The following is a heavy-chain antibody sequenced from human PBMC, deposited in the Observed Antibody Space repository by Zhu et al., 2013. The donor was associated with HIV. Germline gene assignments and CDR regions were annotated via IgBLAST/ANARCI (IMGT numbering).Heavy chain of an antibody. Sequence: QVQVTQSEPVLTKSGASVRVSCKTSGYMFSNYGINWVRLAPGRGLEWMGWITPYNGKTSYSQKMQGRVTMTTDSSTNTADMELRSLTSDDTAVYFCARSFLAYPTSYGFDFWGQGTLIIVSS. J-gene: IGHJ4*02. D-gene: IGHD3-10*01. CDR3: ARSFLAYPTSYGFDF. CDR1: GYMFSNYG. CDR2: ITPYNGKT. V-gene: IGHV1-18*01.